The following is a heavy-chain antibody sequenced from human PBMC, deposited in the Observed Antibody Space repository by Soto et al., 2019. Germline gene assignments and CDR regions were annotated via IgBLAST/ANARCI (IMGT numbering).Heavy chain of an antibody. V-gene: IGHV3-11*01. Sequence: GGSLRLSCAASGFTFSDYYMSWIRQAPGKGLEWVSYISRSGSTIYYADSVKGRFTISRDNAKDSLYLQMNSLRAEDTAVYYCARGGASGYDLVDYWGQGTLVTVSS. CDR3: ARGGASGYDLVDY. CDR2: ISRSGSTI. D-gene: IGHD5-12*01. J-gene: IGHJ4*02. CDR1: GFTFSDYY.